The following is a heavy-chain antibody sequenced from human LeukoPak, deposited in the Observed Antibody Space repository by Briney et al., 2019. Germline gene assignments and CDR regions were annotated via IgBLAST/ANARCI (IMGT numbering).Heavy chain of an antibody. D-gene: IGHD2-15*01. Sequence: GASVKVSCKASGGTFSSYAISWVRQAPGQGLEWMGGIIPIFGTANYAQKFRGRVTITADKSTRTAYMELSSLRSEDTAVYYCARACSGGSCYFAYYFDYWGQGTLVTVSS. V-gene: IGHV1-69*06. CDR1: GGTFSSYA. CDR3: ARACSGGSCYFAYYFDY. CDR2: IIPIFGTA. J-gene: IGHJ4*02.